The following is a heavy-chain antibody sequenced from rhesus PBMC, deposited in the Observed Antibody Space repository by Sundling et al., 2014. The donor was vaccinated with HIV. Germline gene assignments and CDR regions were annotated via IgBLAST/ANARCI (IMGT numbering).Heavy chain of an antibody. D-gene: IGHD1-1*01. J-gene: IGHJ4*01. CDR2: ISYTGGST. CDR3: ARTFSSWNYRYYFDY. CDR1: GFSFSDYY. V-gene: IGHV3-59*01. Sequence: EVQLVESGGGLAKPGGSLRLSCAASGFSFSDYYMHWVRQAPGKGLEWVSGISYTGGSTYYADSVKGRFTISRENAKNTLYLQMDSLRAEDTAVYYCARTFSSWNYRYYFDYWGQGVLVTVSS.